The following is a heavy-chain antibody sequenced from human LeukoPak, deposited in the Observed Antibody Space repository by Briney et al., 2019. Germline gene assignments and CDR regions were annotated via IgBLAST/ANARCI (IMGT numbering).Heavy chain of an antibody. CDR2: INHSGST. V-gene: IGHV4-34*01. CDR1: GLIFSSYG. J-gene: IGHJ5*02. Sequence: GSLRLSCAASGLIFSSYGMSWVRQAPGKGLEWIGEINHSGSTNYNPSLKSRVTISVDTSKNQFSLKLSSVTAADTAVYYCARGLRYCSSTSCYAGKRKNWFDPWGQGTLVTVSS. D-gene: IGHD2-2*01. CDR3: ARGLRYCSSTSCYAGKRKNWFDP.